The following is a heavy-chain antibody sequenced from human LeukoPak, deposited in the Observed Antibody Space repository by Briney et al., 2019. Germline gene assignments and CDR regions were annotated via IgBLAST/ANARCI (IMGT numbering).Heavy chain of an antibody. J-gene: IGHJ4*02. Sequence: MASETLSLTCTVSGGSISSSSYYWGWIRQPPGKGLKWIGSIYYSGSTYYNPSLKNRVTISVDTSKNQFSLKLSSVTAADTAVYYCARGGTGSFRSFDYWGQGTLVTVSS. CDR3: ARGGTGSFRSFDY. D-gene: IGHD2-8*02. V-gene: IGHV4-39*01. CDR2: IYYSGST. CDR1: GGSISSSSYY.